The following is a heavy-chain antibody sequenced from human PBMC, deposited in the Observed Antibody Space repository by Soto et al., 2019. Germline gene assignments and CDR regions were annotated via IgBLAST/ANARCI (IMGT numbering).Heavy chain of an antibody. CDR2: MNPNSGNT. J-gene: IGHJ6*04. CDR3: SRGLRSITPRPNYSYYRLDV. V-gene: IGHV1-8*01. Sequence: QVQLVQAGAEVKKPGASVKVSCQASGYTFTSYDVNWVRQATGQGREWMGWMNPNSGNTVYAQKFQGRVTMTRNTSISTADLELSRLRSDDTAVYYCSRGLRSITPRPNYSYYRLDVWGKGTTVTVSS. CDR1: GYTFTSYD. D-gene: IGHD1-7*01.